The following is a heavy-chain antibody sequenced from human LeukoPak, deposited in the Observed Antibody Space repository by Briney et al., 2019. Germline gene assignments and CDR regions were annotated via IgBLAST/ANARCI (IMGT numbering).Heavy chain of an antibody. Sequence: SVKVSCKATGGTFSSYAISWVRQAPGQGLEWMGRIIPIFGTANYAQKFQGRVTITTDESTSTAYMELSSLRSEDTAVYYCARGTLYGSGYYYYYMDVWGKGTTVTVSS. CDR1: GGTFSSYA. D-gene: IGHD3-10*01. J-gene: IGHJ6*03. V-gene: IGHV1-69*05. CDR2: IIPIFGTA. CDR3: ARGTLYGSGYYYYYMDV.